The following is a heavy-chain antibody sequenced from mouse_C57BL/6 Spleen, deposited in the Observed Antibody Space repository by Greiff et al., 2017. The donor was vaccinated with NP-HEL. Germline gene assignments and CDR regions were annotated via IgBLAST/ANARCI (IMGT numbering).Heavy chain of an antibody. V-gene: IGHV1-81*01. CDR1: GYTFTSYG. CDR3: ARRDGNYFDY. D-gene: IGHD2-1*01. CDR2: IYPRSGNT. J-gene: IGHJ2*01. Sequence: QVQLQQSGAELARPGASVKLSCKASGYTFTSYGISWVKQRTGQGLEWIGEIYPRSGNTYYNEKFKGKATLTADKSSSTAYMVLRSLTSDDSAVYYCARRDGNYFDYWGQGTTLTVSS.